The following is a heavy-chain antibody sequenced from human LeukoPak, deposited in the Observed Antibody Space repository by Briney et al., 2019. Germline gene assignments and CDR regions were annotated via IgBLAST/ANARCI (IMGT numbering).Heavy chain of an antibody. CDR2: INHSGST. CDR1: GGSFNGYY. V-gene: IGHV4-34*01. D-gene: IGHD2-15*01. CDR3: ARGGIGSKLLLRGYFQH. Sequence: SVTLSLTCAVYGGSFNGYYWIWIRQPPGKGLEGIVEINHSGSTNYNPSLKSRVTISVDTSTNQLTLKLSSVTAADTAVYYCARGGIGSKLLLRGYFQHWGQGTLVTVSS. J-gene: IGHJ1*01.